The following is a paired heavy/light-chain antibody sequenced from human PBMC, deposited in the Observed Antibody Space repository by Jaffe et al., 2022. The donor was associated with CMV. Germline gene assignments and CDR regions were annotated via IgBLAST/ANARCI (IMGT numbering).Light chain of an antibody. CDR1: QSVGNN. Sequence: EIVMTQSPATLSVSPGARATLSCRASQSVGNNLAWYQQKPGQAPRLLVYGASTRATGIPARFSGSGSGTEFTLTISSLQSEDSAVYYCQQYNKWPPWTFGQGTKVELK. J-gene: IGKJ1*01. V-gene: IGKV3-15*01. CDR2: GAS. CDR3: QQYNKWPPWT.
Heavy chain of an antibody. D-gene: IGHD6-19*01. CDR2: ISSSGTNI. J-gene: IGHJ3*02. V-gene: IGHV3-11*01. CDR1: GFIGITFSDYY. CDR3: ARARRRQWVADAFDI. Sequence: QVQLVESGGGLVKPGGSLRLSCAASGFIGITFSDYYMTWIRQAPGKGLEWVAYISSSGTNIYHADSVKDRFTISRDNDRNSLYLQMNSLRDEDTAVYYCARARRRQWVADAFDIWGQGTMVTVSS.